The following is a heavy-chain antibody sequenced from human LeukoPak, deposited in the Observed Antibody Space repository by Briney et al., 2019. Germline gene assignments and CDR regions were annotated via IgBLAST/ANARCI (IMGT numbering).Heavy chain of an antibody. Sequence: ASVKVSCKASGYTFTNYAISWVRQAPGQGLEWMGWISVYSDDKKSAQNFQGRITMTTDTSTSTAYMELRSLRSDDTAVYYCAREGDSSGNFFRPDYWGQGTLVTVSS. J-gene: IGHJ4*02. CDR2: ISVYSDDK. V-gene: IGHV1-18*01. CDR3: AREGDSSGNFFRPDY. CDR1: GYTFTNYA. D-gene: IGHD3-22*01.